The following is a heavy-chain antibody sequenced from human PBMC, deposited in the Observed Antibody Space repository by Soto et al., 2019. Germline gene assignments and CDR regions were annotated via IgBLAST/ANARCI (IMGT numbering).Heavy chain of an antibody. CDR2: IIPIFGTA. J-gene: IGHJ4*02. Sequence: QVQLVQSGAEVKKPGSSVQVSCKASGGTFSSYGISWVRQAPGQGLEWMGGIIPIFGTAHYAQKFQGRVTITADESTSTAYMELSSLRSEDTAVYYCASTSTEYSSGWYLSSFAYWGQGTLVTVSS. D-gene: IGHD6-19*01. V-gene: IGHV1-69*01. CDR1: GGTFSSYG. CDR3: ASTSTEYSSGWYLSSFAY.